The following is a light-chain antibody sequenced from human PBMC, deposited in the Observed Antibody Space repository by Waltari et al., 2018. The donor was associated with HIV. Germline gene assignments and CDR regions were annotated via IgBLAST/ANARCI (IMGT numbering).Light chain of an antibody. V-gene: IGLV1-40*01. Sequence: QSVLTQPPSVSGAPGQRVTISCTGSSSNIGAGSHVHWYQQFPGTAPKLLLYGTTNRPSGIPDRCSGSKSGTSASLAITGLQAMDEADYYCQSYDSSLSGSIVFGGGTRLTVL. CDR2: GTT. J-gene: IGLJ2*01. CDR1: SSNIGAGSH. CDR3: QSYDSSLSGSIV.